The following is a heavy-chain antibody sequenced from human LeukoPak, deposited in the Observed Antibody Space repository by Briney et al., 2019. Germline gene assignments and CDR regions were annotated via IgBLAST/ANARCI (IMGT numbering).Heavy chain of an antibody. D-gene: IGHD3-22*01. J-gene: IGHJ4*02. CDR3: AKDHSSGYYLANYYFDY. CDR2: ISGSGGST. Sequence: GGSLRLSCAASGFTFSNYAMSWVRQAPGKGLEWVSAISGSGGSTYYADSVKGRFTISRDNSKNTLYLQMNSLRAEDTAVYYCAKDHSSGYYLANYYFDYWGQGTLVTVSS. CDR1: GFTFSNYA. V-gene: IGHV3-23*01.